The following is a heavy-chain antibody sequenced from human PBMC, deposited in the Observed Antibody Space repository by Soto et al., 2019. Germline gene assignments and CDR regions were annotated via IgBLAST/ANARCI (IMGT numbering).Heavy chain of an antibody. D-gene: IGHD5-12*01. V-gene: IGHV4-30-2*01. Sequence: AVSGGSISSGGYSWSWIRQPPGKGLEWIGYIYHSGSTYYNPSLKSRVTISVDRSKNQFSLKLSSVTAADTAVYYCARSFSGRGWFDPWGQGTLVTVPS. CDR3: ARSFSGRGWFDP. CDR2: IYHSGST. CDR1: GGSISSGGYS. J-gene: IGHJ5*02.